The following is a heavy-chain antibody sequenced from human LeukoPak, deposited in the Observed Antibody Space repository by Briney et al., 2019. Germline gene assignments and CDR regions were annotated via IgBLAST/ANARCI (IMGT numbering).Heavy chain of an antibody. Sequence: ASAKVSCKASGYTFTSYGISWVRQAPGQGLEWMGWISAYNGNTNYAQKLQGRVTMTTDTSTSTAYMELRSLRSDDTALYYCAREGDSGYDWGYYFDYWGQGTLVTVSS. D-gene: IGHD5-12*01. J-gene: IGHJ4*02. CDR3: AREGDSGYDWGYYFDY. V-gene: IGHV1-18*01. CDR2: ISAYNGNT. CDR1: GYTFTSYG.